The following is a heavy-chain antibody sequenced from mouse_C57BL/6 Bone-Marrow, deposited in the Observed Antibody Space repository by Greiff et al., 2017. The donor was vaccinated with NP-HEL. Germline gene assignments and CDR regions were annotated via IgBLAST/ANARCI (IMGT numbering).Heavy chain of an antibody. CDR1: GFTFSSYA. Sequence: EVQLVESGGGLVKPGGSLKLSCAASGFTFSSYAMSWVRQTPEKRLEWVATISDGGSYTYYPDNVKGRFTISRDNAKNNLYLQMSHLKSEYTARYYCAREGLGFFDYWGQGTTLTVSS. V-gene: IGHV5-4*01. CDR3: AREGLGFFDY. J-gene: IGHJ2*01. CDR2: ISDGGSYT. D-gene: IGHD3-3*01.